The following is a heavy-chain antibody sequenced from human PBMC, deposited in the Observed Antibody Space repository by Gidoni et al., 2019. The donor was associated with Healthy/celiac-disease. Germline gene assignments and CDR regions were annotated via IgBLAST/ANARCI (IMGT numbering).Heavy chain of an antibody. CDR3: ARAVNYYYYGMDV. D-gene: IGHD3-16*02. CDR2: ISSSGSTI. J-gene: IGHJ6*02. V-gene: IGHV3-11*01. Sequence: QVLLVEYGGGLVKPGGSLRLSCAASRFTFSDYYVSWFRQAPGKGLEWVSYISSSGSTIYYADSVKGRFTISRDNAKNSLYLQMNSLRAEDTAVYYCARAVNYYYYGMDVWGQGTTVTVSS. CDR1: RFTFSDYY.